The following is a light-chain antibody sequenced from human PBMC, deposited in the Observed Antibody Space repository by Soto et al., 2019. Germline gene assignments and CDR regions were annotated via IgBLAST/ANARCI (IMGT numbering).Light chain of an antibody. Sequence: QSALTKPASVSGSPGQSITISCTGTSSDVGSYNLVSWYQQHPGKAPKLMIYEGSKRPSGVSNRFSGSKSGNTASLTIFGLQAEDEADYYCCSYAGSPWVFGGGTKLTVL. V-gene: IGLV2-23*01. CDR1: SSDVGSYNL. CDR3: CSYAGSPWV. CDR2: EGS. J-gene: IGLJ3*02.